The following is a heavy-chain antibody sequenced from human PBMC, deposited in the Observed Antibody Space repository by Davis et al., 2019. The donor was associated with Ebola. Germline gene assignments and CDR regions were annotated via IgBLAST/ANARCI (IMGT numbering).Heavy chain of an antibody. V-gene: IGHV4-59*01. CDR1: GGSISSYY. Sequence: PSETLSLTCTVSGGSISSYYWSWIRQPPGKGLEWIGYIYYRGSTNYNPSLKSRVTISVDTSKNQFSLKLSSVTAADTAMYYCARGSSGWYVGYFDYWGQGTLVTVSS. D-gene: IGHD6-19*01. J-gene: IGHJ4*02. CDR3: ARGSSGWYVGYFDY. CDR2: IYYRGST.